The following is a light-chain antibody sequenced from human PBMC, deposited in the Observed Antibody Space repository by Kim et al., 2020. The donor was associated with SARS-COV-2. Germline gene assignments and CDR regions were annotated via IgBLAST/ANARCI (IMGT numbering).Light chain of an antibody. CDR2: DAS. V-gene: IGKV3-11*01. Sequence: EIVVTQSPATLSLSPGERATLSCRVSQSVNTYLAWYQQKPGQAPRLLIYDASNRATGIPARFSGSGSGTDFTLTISSLEPEDFAVYYCQQRKYWPPLTFGGGTKVDIK. CDR3: QQRKYWPPLT. CDR1: QSVNTY. J-gene: IGKJ4*01.